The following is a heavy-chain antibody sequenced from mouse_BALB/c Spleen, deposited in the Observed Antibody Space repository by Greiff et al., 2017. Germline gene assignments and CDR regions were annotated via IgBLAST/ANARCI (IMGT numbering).Heavy chain of an antibody. CDR1: GFSLTSYG. D-gene: IGHD2-1*01. Sequence: QVQLKQSGPGLVAPSQSLSITCTVSGFSLTSYGVHWVRQPPGKGLEWLGVIWAGGSTNYNSALMSRLSISKDNSKSQVFLKMNSLQTDDTAMYYCAGYYGNSYYYAMDYWGQGTSVTVSS. J-gene: IGHJ4*01. V-gene: IGHV2-9*02. CDR3: AGYYGNSYYYAMDY. CDR2: IWAGGST.